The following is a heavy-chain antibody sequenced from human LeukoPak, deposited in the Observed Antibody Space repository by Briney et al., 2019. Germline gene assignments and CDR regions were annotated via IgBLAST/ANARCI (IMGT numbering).Heavy chain of an antibody. CDR2: ISLNNGNT. Sequence: ASVKVSCKTSGYAFNFYGLNWVRQAPGQGLEWMGSISLNNGNTHYEQKFQGRVTMAADTSTNTASLEVKSLRSDDTAVYYCQRITIFGVVMDFDYWGQGTLVTVSS. D-gene: IGHD3-3*01. CDR1: GYAFNFYG. J-gene: IGHJ4*02. CDR3: QRITIFGVVMDFDY. V-gene: IGHV1-18*04.